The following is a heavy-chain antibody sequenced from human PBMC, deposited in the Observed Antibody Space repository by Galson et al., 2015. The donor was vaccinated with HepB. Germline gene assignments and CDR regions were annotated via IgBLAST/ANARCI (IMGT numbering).Heavy chain of an antibody. D-gene: IGHD6-19*01. V-gene: IGHV5-10-1*01. CDR1: GYRFTTFW. CDR3: ASHRAVSGTRVVDY. CDR2: IDPSDSKT. J-gene: IGHJ4*02. Sequence: QSGAEVKKPGESLRISCKGSGYRFTTFWISWVRQKPGKGLEWMGRIDPSDSKTNYSPSFQGHVTISADKSISTAHLQWSSLEASDSAMYYCASHRAVSGTRVVDYWGRGTLVTVSP.